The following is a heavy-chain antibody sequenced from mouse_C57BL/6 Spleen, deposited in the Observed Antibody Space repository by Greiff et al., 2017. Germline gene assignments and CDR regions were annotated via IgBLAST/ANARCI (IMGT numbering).Heavy chain of an antibody. D-gene: IGHD2-4*01. J-gene: IGHJ4*01. CDR2: IDPSDSET. CDR1: GYTFTSYW. V-gene: IGHV1-52*01. Sequence: QVQLQQPGAELVRPGSSVKLSCKASGYTFTSYWMHWVKQRPIQGLEWIGNIDPSDSETHYNQKFKDKDTLTVDKSSSTAYMQLSSLTSEDSAVXYCARGSIYYDYLYAMDYWGQGTSVTVSS. CDR3: ARGSIYYDYLYAMDY.